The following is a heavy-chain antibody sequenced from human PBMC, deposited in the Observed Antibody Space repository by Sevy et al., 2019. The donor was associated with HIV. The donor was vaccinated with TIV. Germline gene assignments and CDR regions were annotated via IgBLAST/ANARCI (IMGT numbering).Heavy chain of an antibody. D-gene: IGHD3-22*01. CDR3: ARDVRYYYDSSGSDNAFDI. CDR2: ISSSSSTI. V-gene: IGHV3-48*02. Sequence: GGSLRLSCAASGFTFSSYSMNWVRQAPGKGLEWVSYISSSSSTICYADSVKGRFTISRDNAKNSLYLQMNSLRDEDTAVYYCARDVRYYYDSSGSDNAFDIWGQGTMVTVS. J-gene: IGHJ3*02. CDR1: GFTFSSYS.